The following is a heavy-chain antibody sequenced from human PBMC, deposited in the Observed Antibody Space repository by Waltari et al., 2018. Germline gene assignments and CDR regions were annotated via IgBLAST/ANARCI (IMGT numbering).Heavy chain of an antibody. D-gene: IGHD6-13*01. CDR1: GFTFSSYS. J-gene: IGHJ6*03. V-gene: IGHV3-48*04. CDR3: ARIASSSWNYYYYYMDV. CDR2: ISSSSTI. Sequence: EVQLVESGGGLVQPGGSLRLSCAASGFTFSSYSMNWVRQAPGKGLEWVSYISSSSTIYYADSVKGRFTISRDNAKNSLYLQMNSLRAEDTAVYYCARIASSSWNYYYYYMDVWGKGTTVTVSS.